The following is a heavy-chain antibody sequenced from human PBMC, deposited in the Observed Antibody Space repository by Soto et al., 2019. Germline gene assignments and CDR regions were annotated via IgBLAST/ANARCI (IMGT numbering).Heavy chain of an antibody. V-gene: IGHV3-30*18. Sequence: QVQLVESGGGVVQPGRSLRLSCAASGFTFSSYGMHWVRQAPGKGLEWVAVISYDGSNKYYADSVKGRFTISRDNSKNTLYLQMNSLRAEDTAVYYCAKGVAVTSYFDYWDQGTLVTVSS. D-gene: IGHD4-4*01. J-gene: IGHJ4*02. CDR3: AKGVAVTSYFDY. CDR2: ISYDGSNK. CDR1: GFTFSSYG.